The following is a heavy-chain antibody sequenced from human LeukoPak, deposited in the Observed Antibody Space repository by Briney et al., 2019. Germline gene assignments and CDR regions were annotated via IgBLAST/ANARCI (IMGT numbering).Heavy chain of an antibody. D-gene: IGHD4-17*01. CDR2: IKQDGSKK. V-gene: IGHV3-7*03. Sequence: GGSLRLSCVASGFPFSSYWMTWVRQAPGKGLEWVANIKQDGSKKSYVDSVKGRFTISRDNAKNSLYLQMNSLRAEDTAVYYCARDRLRRLYYFDYWGQGTLVTVSS. J-gene: IGHJ4*02. CDR1: GFPFSSYW. CDR3: ARDRLRRLYYFDY.